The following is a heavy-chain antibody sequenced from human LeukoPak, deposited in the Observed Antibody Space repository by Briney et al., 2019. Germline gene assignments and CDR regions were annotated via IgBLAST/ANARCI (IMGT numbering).Heavy chain of an antibody. J-gene: IGHJ6*03. Sequence: ASVKVSCKASGYTFNSYGISWVRQARGQGLEWMECISAYNGNTYYAEKVQGRVTMTTDKSTSTAQLELRSLRRDAMSVYYCARQAAAAAAGKNYYSMDVWGKGTTVTVSS. CDR3: ARQAAAAAAGKNYYSMDV. CDR2: ISAYNGNT. D-gene: IGHD6-13*01. V-gene: IGHV1-18*03. CDR1: GYTFNSYG.